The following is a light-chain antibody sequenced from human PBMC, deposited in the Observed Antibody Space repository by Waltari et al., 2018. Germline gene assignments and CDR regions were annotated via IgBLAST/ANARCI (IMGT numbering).Light chain of an antibody. Sequence: EIVLTQSPATLSLSPGESATLSCRASQSVSSYLAWYQQKPGQAPRPLIYDASNRATCIPARFSGSGSGTDFTLTISSLEPEDFAVYYCQQRSNWPLFGQGTRLEIK. CDR3: QQRSNWPL. CDR1: QSVSSY. J-gene: IGKJ5*01. V-gene: IGKV3-11*01. CDR2: DAS.